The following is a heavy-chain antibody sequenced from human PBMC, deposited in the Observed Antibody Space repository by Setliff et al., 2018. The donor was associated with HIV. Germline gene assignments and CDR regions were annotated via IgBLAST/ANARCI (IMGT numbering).Heavy chain of an antibody. J-gene: IGHJ3*02. CDR2: IYISGTT. CDR1: GGSISTSY. CDR3: AREHCSGGSCNGFDI. D-gene: IGHD2-15*01. Sequence: SETLSLTCTVSGGSISTSYWNWIRQPPGKGLEWIAYIYISGTTNYNPSLTSRVTISLDTSRNQFSLKLGSVTAADTAMYYCAREHCSGGSCNGFDIWGQGTMVTV. V-gene: IGHV4-4*09.